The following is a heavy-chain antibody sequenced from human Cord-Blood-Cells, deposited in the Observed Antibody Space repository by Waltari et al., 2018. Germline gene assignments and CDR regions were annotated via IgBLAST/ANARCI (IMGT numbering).Heavy chain of an antibody. CDR1: GFTFRSVW. Sequence: EVQMVECGGGLVQPGGSLRLSCAASGFTFRSVWMRWVRQAPGKGLEWVANIKQDGSEKYYVDSVKGRFTISRDNAKNSLYLQMNSLRAEDTAVYYCARKTGDWYFDLWGRGTLVTVSS. D-gene: IGHD7-27*01. CDR3: ARKTGDWYFDL. J-gene: IGHJ2*01. V-gene: IGHV3-7*01. CDR2: IKQDGSEK.